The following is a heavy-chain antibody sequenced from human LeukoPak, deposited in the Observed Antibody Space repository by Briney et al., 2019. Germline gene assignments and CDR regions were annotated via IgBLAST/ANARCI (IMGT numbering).Heavy chain of an antibody. J-gene: IGHJ6*04. CDR2: ISSSGSTI. Sequence: QPGGSLRLSCAASGFTFSSYEMNWVRQAPGKGLEWDSYISSSGSTIYYADSVKGRFTISRDNAKNSLYLQMNSLRAEDTAVYYCAREAVVAATPGKPDYYYGMDVWGKGTTVTVSS. CDR3: AREAVVAATPGKPDYYYGMDV. V-gene: IGHV3-48*03. D-gene: IGHD2-15*01. CDR1: GFTFSSYE.